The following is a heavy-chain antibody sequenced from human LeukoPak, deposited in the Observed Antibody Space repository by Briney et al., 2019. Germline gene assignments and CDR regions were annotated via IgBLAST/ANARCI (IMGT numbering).Heavy chain of an antibody. CDR2: ISGSGATT. D-gene: IGHD3-10*01. J-gene: IGHJ5*02. Sequence: PGGSLRLSCSASGFTFNSYPVHWVRQAPGKGLEWVSAISGSGATTYYADSMKGRFTISRDNSKNTLYLQMNSLRAEDTAVYYCAKCWVRGVISNWFDPWAREPWSPSPQ. CDR3: AKCWVRGVISNWFDP. CDR1: GFTFNSYP. V-gene: IGHV3-23*01.